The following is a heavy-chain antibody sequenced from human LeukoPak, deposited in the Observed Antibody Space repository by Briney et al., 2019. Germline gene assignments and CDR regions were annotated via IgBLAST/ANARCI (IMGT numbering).Heavy chain of an antibody. CDR2: ISSSGSTI. V-gene: IGHV3-48*03. J-gene: IGHJ4*02. CDR3: ARAIAARPFDY. CDR1: GFTFSSYE. Sequence: GGSLRLSCAASGFTFSSYEMNWVRQAPGKGLEWVSYISSSGSTIYYADSVKGRFTISRDNVKNSLYLQMNSLRAEDTAVYYCARAIAARPFDYWGQGTLVTVSS. D-gene: IGHD6-6*01.